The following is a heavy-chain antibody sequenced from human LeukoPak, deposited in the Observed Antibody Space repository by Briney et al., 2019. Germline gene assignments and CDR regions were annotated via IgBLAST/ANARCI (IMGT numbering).Heavy chain of an antibody. J-gene: IGHJ3*02. CDR2: INHSGST. V-gene: IGHV4-34*01. CDR1: GGSFSGYY. Sequence: SETQSLTCAVYGGSFSGYYWSWIRQPPGKGLEWIGEINHSGSTNYNPSLKSRVTISVDTSKNQFSLKLSSVTAADTAVYYCARDYHDAFDIWGQGTMVTVSS. D-gene: IGHD1-26*01. CDR3: ARDYHDAFDI.